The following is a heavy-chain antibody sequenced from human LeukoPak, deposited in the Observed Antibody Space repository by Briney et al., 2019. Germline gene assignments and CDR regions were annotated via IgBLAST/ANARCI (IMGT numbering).Heavy chain of an antibody. J-gene: IGHJ3*02. V-gene: IGHV1-2*02. CDR1: GFTFTGYY. CDR3: ARAWTYQLLAPHDAFDI. Sequence: ASVKVSCKASGFTFTGYYMHWVRRAAGQGLEWMGCINPNSGGTNYAQKFQGRVTMTRDTSISTAYMELSRLRSDDTAVYYCARAWTYQLLAPHDAFDIWGQGTMVTVSS. D-gene: IGHD2-2*01. CDR2: INPNSGGT.